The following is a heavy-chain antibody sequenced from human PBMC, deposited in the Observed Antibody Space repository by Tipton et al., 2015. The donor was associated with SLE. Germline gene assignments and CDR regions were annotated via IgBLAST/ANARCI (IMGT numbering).Heavy chain of an antibody. CDR1: GYTFTSYY. CDR2: INPSGGST. J-gene: IGHJ3*02. Sequence: QSGAEVKKPGASVKVSCKASGYTFTSYYMHWVRQAPGQGLEWMGIINPSGGSTSYAQKFQGRVTVTRDTSTSTVYMELSSLRSEDTAVYYCARGTPASDIVVVPAAIRAFDIWGQGTMVTVSS. D-gene: IGHD2-2*01. V-gene: IGHV1-46*01. CDR3: ARGTPASDIVVVPAAIRAFDI.